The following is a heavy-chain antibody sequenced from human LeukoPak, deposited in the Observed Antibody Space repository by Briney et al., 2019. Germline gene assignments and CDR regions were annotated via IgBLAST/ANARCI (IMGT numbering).Heavy chain of an antibody. CDR2: INPNSGGT. V-gene: IGHV1-2*02. CDR1: GYTFTGYY. CDR3: ARVDTYYYDSSGYYYRYFDY. J-gene: IGHJ4*02. Sequence: ASVKVSCKASGYTFTGYYMHWVRQAPGQGLDWMGWINPNSGGTNYAQKFQGRVTMTRDTSISTAYMELSRLGSDDTAVYYCARVDTYYYDSSGYYYRYFDYWGQGTLVTVSS. D-gene: IGHD3-22*01.